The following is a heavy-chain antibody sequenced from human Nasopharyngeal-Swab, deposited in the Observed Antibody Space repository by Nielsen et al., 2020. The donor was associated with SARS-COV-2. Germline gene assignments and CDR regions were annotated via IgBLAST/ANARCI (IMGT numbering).Heavy chain of an antibody. V-gene: IGHV1-24*01. CDR1: GYTLTVLP. CDR2: VVPEDGEP. Sequence: ASVKVSCKVSGYTLTVLPIHWVRQAPGKGLEWMGTVVPEDGEPIYAQNFQGRVTMTEDTSTYTAYFELSSLRSEDTAVYYCASEGSGVFGVVIYAFDIWGPGTLVTVSS. CDR3: ASEGSGVFGVVIYAFDI. J-gene: IGHJ3*02. D-gene: IGHD3-3*01.